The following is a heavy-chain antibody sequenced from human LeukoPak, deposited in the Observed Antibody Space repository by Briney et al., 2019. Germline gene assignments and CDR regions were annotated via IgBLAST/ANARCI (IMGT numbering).Heavy chain of an antibody. CDR2: TRSRGHNYAT. CDR3: ARDSALAY. D-gene: IGHD3-3*02. J-gene: IGHJ4*02. CDR1: GFTFSDHY. Sequence: PGGSLRLSCAASGFTFSDHYMDWVRQAPGKGLEWVGRTRSRGHNYATAYAASVKGRVTISRDNSKSSLYLQLNSLRTEDTAVYFCARDSALAYWGLGTLVTVSS. V-gene: IGHV3-72*01.